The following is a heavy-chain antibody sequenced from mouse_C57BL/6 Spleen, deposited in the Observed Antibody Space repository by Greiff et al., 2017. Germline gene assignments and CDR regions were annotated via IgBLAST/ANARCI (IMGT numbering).Heavy chain of an antibody. D-gene: IGHD2-4*01. Sequence: VQLQQPGAELVKPGASVKLSCKASGYTFTSYWMQWVKQRPGQGLEWIGEIDPSDSYTNYNQKFKGKATLTVATSSSTAYMQLSSLTSEDSAVYYCARKDYDYAWFAYWGQGTLVTVSA. J-gene: IGHJ3*01. V-gene: IGHV1-50*01. CDR1: GYTFTSYW. CDR3: ARKDYDYAWFAY. CDR2: IDPSDSYT.